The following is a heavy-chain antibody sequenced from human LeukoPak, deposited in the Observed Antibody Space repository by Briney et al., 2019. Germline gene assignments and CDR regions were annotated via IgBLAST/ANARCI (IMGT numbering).Heavy chain of an antibody. D-gene: IGHD6-13*01. V-gene: IGHV3-48*01. CDR3: ARDTYSSSWSGVWFDP. CDR2: IGTSSTTI. Sequence: TGGSLRLSCAASGFTFSSYTMNWVRQPPGKGLEWVSNIGTSSTTIYYADSVKGRFTISRDNAKNSLYLQMNSLRAEDTAVYYCARDTYSSSWSGVWFDPWGQGTLVTVSS. J-gene: IGHJ5*02. CDR1: GFTFSSYT.